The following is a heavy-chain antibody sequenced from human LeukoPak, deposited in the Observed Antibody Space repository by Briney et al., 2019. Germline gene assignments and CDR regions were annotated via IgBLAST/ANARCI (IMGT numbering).Heavy chain of an antibody. CDR3: ARGRSDFYYGSGSYYHDAFDI. Sequence: SVKVSCKASGGTFSSYAISWVRQAPGQGLEWMGRTIPILGIANYAQKFQGRVTITADKSTSTAYMELSSLRSEDTAVYYCARGRSDFYYGSGSYYHDAFDIWGQGTMVTVSS. J-gene: IGHJ3*02. D-gene: IGHD3-10*01. CDR1: GGTFSSYA. CDR2: TIPILGIA. V-gene: IGHV1-69*04.